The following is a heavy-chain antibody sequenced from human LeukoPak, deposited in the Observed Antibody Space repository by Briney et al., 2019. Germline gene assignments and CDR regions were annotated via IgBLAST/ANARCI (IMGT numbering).Heavy chain of an antibody. CDR3: AKDQAGRTMVRAKNYYYYYMDV. CDR1: GFTFSSYG. V-gene: IGHV3-30*02. D-gene: IGHD3-10*01. J-gene: IGHJ6*03. CDR2: IRYDGSNK. Sequence: PGGSLRLSCAASGFTFSSYGMHWVRQAPGKGLEWVAFIRYDGSNKYYADSVKGRFTISRGNSKNTLYLQMNSLRAEDTAVYYCAKDQAGRTMVRAKNYYYYYMDVWGKGTTVTISS.